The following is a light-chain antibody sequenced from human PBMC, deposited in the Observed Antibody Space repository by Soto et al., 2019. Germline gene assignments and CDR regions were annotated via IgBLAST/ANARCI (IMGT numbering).Light chain of an antibody. J-gene: IGKJ5*01. Sequence: EIVLTQSPATLSVSPGERATLSCRASQSVSILLAWYQQKPGQAPRLLIFGAATRAADIPDRFSGSGSGTDFTLTISRLEPEDFAVYYCQQYGSSPSITFGQGTRLEIK. CDR2: GAA. CDR3: QQYGSSPSIT. CDR1: QSVSIL. V-gene: IGKV3-20*01.